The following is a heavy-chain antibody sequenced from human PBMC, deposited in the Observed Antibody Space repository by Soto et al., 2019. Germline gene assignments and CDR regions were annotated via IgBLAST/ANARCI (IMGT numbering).Heavy chain of an antibody. CDR1: GFTFGSYT. D-gene: IGHD2-21*02. CDR3: AKNGPVTARIRFDY. V-gene: IGHV3-23*01. Sequence: VQLLESGGGLVQPGGTLTLSCAGSGFTFGSYTMAWVRQAPGKGLEWVAGIGGIRAERYYADSVKGGFSISRDNPRNTLYLQMNSLRVDDTGVYYCAKNGPVTARIRFDYWGQGARVVVSS. CDR2: IGGIRAER. J-gene: IGHJ4*02.